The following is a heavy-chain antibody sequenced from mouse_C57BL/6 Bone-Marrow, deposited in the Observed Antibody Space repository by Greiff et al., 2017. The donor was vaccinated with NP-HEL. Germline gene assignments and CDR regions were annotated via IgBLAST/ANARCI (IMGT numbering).Heavy chain of an antibody. V-gene: IGHV2-2*01. J-gene: IGHJ4*01. CDR3: ARGGFSMDY. CDR1: GFSFTSYG. CDR2: IWSGGST. Sequence: QVQLQQSGPGLVQPSQSLSITCTVSGFSFTSYGVHWVRQSPGKGLEWLGVIWSGGSTDYYAAFISRLSISKDKSKSQVVFKMNSLQADDTAIYYCARGGFSMDYWGQGTSVTVSS.